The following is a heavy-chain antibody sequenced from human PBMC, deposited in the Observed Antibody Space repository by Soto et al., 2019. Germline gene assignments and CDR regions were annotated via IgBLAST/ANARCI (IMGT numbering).Heavy chain of an antibody. V-gene: IGHV3-11*06. CDR1: VFTFIDYY. CDR3: ARSGDNFNVLDY. D-gene: IGHD1-1*01. CDR2: SSNSGTFA. J-gene: IGHJ4*02. Sequence: PGRSLRLSCAYSVFTFIDYYMSWVRQAPGRGLEWISYSSNSGTFARYATSVKGRFSISRDNANNSLYLEMNSLRVEDTAVYYCARSGDNFNVLDYWGPGIPVTVSS.